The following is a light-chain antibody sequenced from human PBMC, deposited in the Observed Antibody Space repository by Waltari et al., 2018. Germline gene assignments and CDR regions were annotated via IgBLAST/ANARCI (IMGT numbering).Light chain of an antibody. CDR2: GAS. CDR1: QTFSSSY. Sequence: EIVLPQSPGTLSLSPGERATLPCRASQTFSSSYLAWYQQTPGQAPRLLIYGASTRAAGCPVRFSGSGSGTDFTLTISRLEPEDFAVYYCQHYGTSPPLTFGGGTKVEIK. V-gene: IGKV3-20*01. J-gene: IGKJ4*01. CDR3: QHYGTSPPLT.